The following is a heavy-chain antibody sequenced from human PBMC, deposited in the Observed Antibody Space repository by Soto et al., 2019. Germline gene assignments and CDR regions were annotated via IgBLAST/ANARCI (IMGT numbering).Heavy chain of an antibody. D-gene: IGHD3-10*01. CDR1: EYTFPDYN. V-gene: IGHV1-2*02. J-gene: IGHJ4*02. Sequence: QVQLVQSGAEVKKPGASVKVSCKASEYTFPDYNLHWVRQAPGQGLEWMGWINPDSGGTKYAQKFEGRVTMTRDTSISTAYMELSRLRSDDKAVYSCARVSGSVSYDGIDYWGQGTLVTVSS. CDR3: ARVSGSVSYDGIDY. CDR2: INPDSGGT.